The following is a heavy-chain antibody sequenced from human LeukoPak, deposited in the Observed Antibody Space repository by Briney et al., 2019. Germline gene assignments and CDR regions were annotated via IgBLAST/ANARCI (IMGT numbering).Heavy chain of an antibody. CDR1: GDSISYFY. D-gene: IGHD1-14*01. J-gene: IGHJ4*02. CDR3: ARDRTTWGRMGY. CDR2: INSSGST. Sequence: SETLSLTCSVSGDSISYFYWSWIRQAAGKGLEWIGRINSSGSTEYNASLKSRVTMSVDTSKNQLSLKVISVTAADTAVYYCARDRTTWGRMGYWGQGTLVTVSS. V-gene: IGHV4-4*07.